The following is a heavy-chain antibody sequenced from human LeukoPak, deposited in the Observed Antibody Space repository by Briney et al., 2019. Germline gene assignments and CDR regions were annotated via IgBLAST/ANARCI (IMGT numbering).Heavy chain of an antibody. CDR1: GDSIREYY. V-gene: IGHV4-59*01. CDR2: VFYSGST. J-gene: IGHJ4*02. D-gene: IGHD6-13*01. CDR3: ARDLRSSSWSYYFDY. Sequence: SETLSLTCTVSGDSIREYYWSWIRQPPGKGLEWIGYVFYSGSTNYNPSLKSRVTTSVDTSKNQLSLRLSSVTAADTAVYYCARDLRSSSWSYYFDYWGQGTLVTVSS.